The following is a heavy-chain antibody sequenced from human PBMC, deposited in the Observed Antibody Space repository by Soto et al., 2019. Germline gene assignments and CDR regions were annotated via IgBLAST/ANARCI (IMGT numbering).Heavy chain of an antibody. Sequence: QVQLVESGGGVVQPGRSLRLSCAASGFTFSSYAMHWVRQAPGKGLEWVAVISYDGSNKYYADSVKGRFTICRDNSKNTLYLQMNSLRAEDTAVYYCARDGSDAFDIWGQGTMVTVSS. V-gene: IGHV3-30-3*01. J-gene: IGHJ3*02. CDR3: ARDGSDAFDI. D-gene: IGHD3-10*01. CDR1: GFTFSSYA. CDR2: ISYDGSNK.